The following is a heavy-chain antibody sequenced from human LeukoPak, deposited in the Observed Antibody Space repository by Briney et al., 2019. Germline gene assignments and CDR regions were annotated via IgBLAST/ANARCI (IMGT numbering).Heavy chain of an antibody. CDR2: IWYDGSNK. CDR1: GFTFSSYG. Sequence: LRLSCAASGFTFSSYGLHWVRQAPGKGLEWVAVIWYDGSNKYYADSVKGRFTISRDNSKNTLYLQMNSLRAEDTAVYYCAGGSSGWYYFDYWGQGTLVTVSS. V-gene: IGHV3-33*01. J-gene: IGHJ4*02. CDR3: AGGSSGWYYFDY. D-gene: IGHD6-19*01.